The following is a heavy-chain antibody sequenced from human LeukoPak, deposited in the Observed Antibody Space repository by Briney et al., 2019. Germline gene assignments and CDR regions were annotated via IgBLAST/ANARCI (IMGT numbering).Heavy chain of an antibody. D-gene: IGHD6-19*01. CDR3: ARADSSGWYGVWAFDI. V-gene: IGHV1-2*02. CDR2: INPNSGGT. CDR1: GYTFTGYY. Sequence: ASVKVSCKASGYTFTGYYMHWVRQAPGQGLEWMGWINPNSGGTNYAQKFQGRVTMTRDTSISTAYMELSRLRYDDTAVYYCARADSSGWYGVWAFDIWGQGTMVTVSS. J-gene: IGHJ3*02.